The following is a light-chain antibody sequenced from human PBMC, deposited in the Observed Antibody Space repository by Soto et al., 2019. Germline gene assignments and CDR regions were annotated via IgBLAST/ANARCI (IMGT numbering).Light chain of an antibody. J-gene: IGKJ5*01. V-gene: IGKV1-33*01. CDR1: QGIRND. CDR2: DAS. CDR3: QQYENLPT. Sequence: DIQITQSPSSLSASVGDRVTISCRASQGIRNDLAWYQQKPGRAPKLLIYDASNLEAGVPSRFRGSGSGTDFTFTISRLQPEDIATYYCQQYENLPTFGQGTRLEI.